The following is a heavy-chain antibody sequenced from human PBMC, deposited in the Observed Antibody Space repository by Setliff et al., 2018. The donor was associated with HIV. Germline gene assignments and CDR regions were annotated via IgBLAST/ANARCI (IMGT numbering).Heavy chain of an antibody. Sequence: SVKVSCKASGYTFTGYYMHWVRQAPGQGLDWMGRIIPILGVANYAQRFQGKVTITADKSTSTAYMELTSLRFDDTAMYYCVKARVDGDYYYYYYMDVWGKGTTVTVSS. J-gene: IGHJ6*03. V-gene: IGHV1-69*04. D-gene: IGHD4-17*01. CDR2: IIPILGVA. CDR3: VKARVDGDYYYYYYMDV. CDR1: GYTFTGYY.